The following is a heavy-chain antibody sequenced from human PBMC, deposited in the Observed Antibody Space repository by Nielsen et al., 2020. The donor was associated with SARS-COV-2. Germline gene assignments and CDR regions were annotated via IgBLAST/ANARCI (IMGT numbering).Heavy chain of an antibody. CDR2: IHYSGKT. V-gene: IGHV4-39*02. D-gene: IGHD5-18*01. CDR3: ATGDSYGYPGWFDP. J-gene: IGHJ5*02. Sequence: GSLRLSCSVSGDSITNIYYWGWIRQPPGKGLEWIASIHYSGKTYYNPSLKSRVTIAVDTSKNNFSLKMTSVTAADSAMYYCATGDSYGYPGWFDPWGQGTLVTVSS. CDR1: GDSITNIYY.